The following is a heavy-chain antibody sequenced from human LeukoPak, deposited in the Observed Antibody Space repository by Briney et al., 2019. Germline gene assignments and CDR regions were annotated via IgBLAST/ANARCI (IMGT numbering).Heavy chain of an antibody. J-gene: IGHJ3*02. Sequence: GGSLRLSCAASGFTFSDYYMSWIRQAPGKGLEWVSYISSSGSTIYYADSVKGRFTISRDNAKNSLYLQMNSLRAEDTAVYYCARDKYSSSFDAFDIWGQGTMVTVSS. CDR3: ARDKYSSSFDAFDI. CDR1: GFTFSDYY. D-gene: IGHD6-13*01. CDR2: ISSSGSTI. V-gene: IGHV3-11*01.